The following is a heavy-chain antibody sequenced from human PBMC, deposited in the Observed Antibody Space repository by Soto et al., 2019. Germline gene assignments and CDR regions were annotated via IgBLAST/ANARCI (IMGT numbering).Heavy chain of an antibody. CDR1: GGSFSGYY. V-gene: IGHV4-34*01. CDR3: ARVDNCSSTSCSTGWLDP. Sequence: PSETLSLTCAVYGGSFSGYYWSWIRQPPGKGLEWIGEINHSGSTNYNPSLKSRVTISVDTSKNQFSLKLSSVTAADTAVYYCARVDNCSSTSCSTGWLDPWGQGTLVTVSS. CDR2: INHSGST. D-gene: IGHD2-2*01. J-gene: IGHJ5*02.